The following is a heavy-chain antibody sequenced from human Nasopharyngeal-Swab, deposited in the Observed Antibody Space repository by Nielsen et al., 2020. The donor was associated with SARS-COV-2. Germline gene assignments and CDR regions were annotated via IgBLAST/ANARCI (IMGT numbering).Heavy chain of an antibody. J-gene: IGHJ6*03. CDR1: GFTFSNAW. V-gene: IGHV3-15*01. Sequence: GESLKISCAASGFTFSNAWMSWVRQAPGKGLEWVGRIKSKTDGGTTDYAAPVKGRFTISRDDSKNTLYLQMNSLKTEDTAVYYCTTDLAAAGDYYYYYYMDVWGKGTTGTVSS. CDR2: IKSKTDGGTT. D-gene: IGHD6-13*01. CDR3: TTDLAAAGDYYYYYYMDV.